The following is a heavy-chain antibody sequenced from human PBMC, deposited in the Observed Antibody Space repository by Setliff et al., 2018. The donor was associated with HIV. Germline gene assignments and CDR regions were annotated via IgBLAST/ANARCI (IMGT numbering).Heavy chain of an antibody. J-gene: IGHJ4*02. V-gene: IGHV3-53*01. D-gene: IGHD4-17*01. CDR2: VYASGTT. CDR1: GFTVSGNY. Sequence: PGGSLRLSCVASGFTVSGNYMSWVRQAPGKGLEWVSGVYASGTTYYADSVEGRFTASRDSSKNTLFLQMNSLSPGDTAMYYCARGHYGEWGQGTLVTVSS. CDR3: ARGHYGE.